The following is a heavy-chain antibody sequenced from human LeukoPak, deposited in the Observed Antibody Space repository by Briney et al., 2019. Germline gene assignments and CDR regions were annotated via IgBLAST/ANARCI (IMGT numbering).Heavy chain of an antibody. CDR1: GGTFSSYA. D-gene: IGHD4-23*01. J-gene: IGHJ6*03. Sequence: GASVKVSCKASGGTFSSYAISWVRQAPGQGLEWMGGIIPIFGTANYAQKFQGRVTITADESTSTAYMELSSLRSEDTAVYYCARSRWTQPYYYYYYYMDVWGKGTTVTVSS. CDR2: IIPIFGTA. CDR3: ARSRWTQPYYYYYYYMDV. V-gene: IGHV1-69*13.